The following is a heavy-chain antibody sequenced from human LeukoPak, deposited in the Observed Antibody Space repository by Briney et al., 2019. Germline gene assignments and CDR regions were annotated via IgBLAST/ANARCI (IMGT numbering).Heavy chain of an antibody. CDR1: GFAFNDFA. CDR2: IWRDGSHR. Sequence: QPGRSLTLSCAASGFAFNDFAMYWVRQAPGKGLDWVAVIWRDGSHRYYAHSIKGRFTISRDNSKNTLYLQMSSLRAEDTAVYYCAKSSNMFAAGRLGSIDFWGQGTLVTVSS. D-gene: IGHD1-26*01. V-gene: IGHV3-33*06. CDR3: AKSSNMFAAGRLGSIDF. J-gene: IGHJ4*02.